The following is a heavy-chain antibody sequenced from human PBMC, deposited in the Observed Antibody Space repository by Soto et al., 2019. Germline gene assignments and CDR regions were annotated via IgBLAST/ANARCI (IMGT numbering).Heavy chain of an antibody. V-gene: IGHV3-30*03. CDR2: ISYDGNTE. CDR3: ATVLYSGSYSKEYYFDS. Sequence: QVQLVESGGGVVQPGRSLRLSCAASGFRLSSYGMHWVRQAPAKGLEWVAVISYDGNTEYYGDSVKGRSTISRDKSENTLYLQMNSLRAEETAVYYCATVLYSGSYSKEYYFDSWGQGTLVTVS. CDR1: GFRLSSYG. D-gene: IGHD1-26*01. J-gene: IGHJ4*02.